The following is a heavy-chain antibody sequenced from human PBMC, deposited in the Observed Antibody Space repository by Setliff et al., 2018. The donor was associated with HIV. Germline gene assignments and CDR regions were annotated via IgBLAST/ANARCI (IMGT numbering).Heavy chain of an antibody. CDR3: ATCRHRPSNWFDP. CDR2: VYNSGIT. J-gene: IGHJ5*02. Sequence: SLTCTVSGGSVSSPGYYWGWIRQPPGKGLEWIGSVYNSGITFKNPSLKCRVTISVDRSGNQFSLRLTSVTAADTAVYYCATCRHRPSNWFDPWGQGTVVTVSS. V-gene: IGHV4-39*07. CDR1: GGSVSSPGYY.